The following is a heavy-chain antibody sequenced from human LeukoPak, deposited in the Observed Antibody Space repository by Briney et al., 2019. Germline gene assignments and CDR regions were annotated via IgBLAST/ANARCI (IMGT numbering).Heavy chain of an antibody. CDR2: VSYSGST. J-gene: IGHJ4*02. CDR1: GGSISSHY. V-gene: IGHV4-59*11. Sequence: SETLSFTCSVSGGSISSHYWSWIRQPPGKGVEWIGFVSYSGSTNYNPSIKSRVTISLDTSKNQFSLKRSSVTAADTALYYCARTKGITTGYDYWGQGTLVTVSS. CDR3: ARTKGITTGYDY. D-gene: IGHD1-20*01.